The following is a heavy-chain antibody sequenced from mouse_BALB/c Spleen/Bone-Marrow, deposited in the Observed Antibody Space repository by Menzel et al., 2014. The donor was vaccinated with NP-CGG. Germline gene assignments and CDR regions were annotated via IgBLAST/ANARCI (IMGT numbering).Heavy chain of an antibody. Sequence: EVKLQESGGGLVQPGGSLKLSCATSGFTFSDYYMYWVRQTPEKRLEWVAYISNGGGSTYYPDTVEGRFTISRDNAKNTLYLQMSRLKSEDTAMYYCARQDYSYYYAMDYWGQGTSVTVSS. CDR3: ARQDYSYYYAMDY. CDR1: GFTFSDYY. D-gene: IGHD2-13*01. CDR2: ISNGGGST. J-gene: IGHJ4*01. V-gene: IGHV5-12*02.